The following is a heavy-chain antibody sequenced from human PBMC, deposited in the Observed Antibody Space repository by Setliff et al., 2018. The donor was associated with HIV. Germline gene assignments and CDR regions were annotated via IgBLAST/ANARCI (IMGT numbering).Heavy chain of an antibody. D-gene: IGHD7-27*01. CDR1: GRSFSGYY. J-gene: IGHJ3*01. V-gene: IGHV4-34*01. CDR2: INHSGGT. CDR3: ARGWGLDGLDF. Sequence: SETLSLTCAVYGRSFSGYYWNWNRQSPGKGLEWIGEINHSGGTNYNPSLKSRVTMSIDTSKNQFSLNVSSVTAADTAVYYCARGWGLDGLDFWGQGTMVT.